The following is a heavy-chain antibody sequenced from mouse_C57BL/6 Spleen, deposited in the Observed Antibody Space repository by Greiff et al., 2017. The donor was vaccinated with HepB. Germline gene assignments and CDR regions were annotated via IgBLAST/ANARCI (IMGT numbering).Heavy chain of an antibody. CDR2: IHPNSGST. V-gene: IGHV1-64*01. CDR3: ARREGAQVPFDY. J-gene: IGHJ2*01. Sequence: QVQLQQPGAELVKPGASVKLSCKASGYTFTSYWMHWVKQRPGQGLEWIGMIHPNSGSTNYNEKFKSKATLTVDKSSSTAYMQLSSLTSEDSAVYYCARREGAQVPFDYWGQGTTLTVSS. CDR1: GYTFTSYW. D-gene: IGHD3-2*02.